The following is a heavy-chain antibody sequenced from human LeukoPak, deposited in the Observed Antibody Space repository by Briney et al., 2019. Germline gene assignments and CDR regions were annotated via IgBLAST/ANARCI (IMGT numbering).Heavy chain of an antibody. CDR3: ARVGITIFGVVIPDLNWFDP. CDR2: IYYSAST. J-gene: IGHJ5*02. Sequence: SETLSLTCTVSGGFISSSSYYWGWIRQPPGKGLEWIGSIYYSASTYYHPSLKGRVTISVDTSKNQFSLKLSSVTAADTAVYYCARVGITIFGVVIPDLNWFDPWGQGTLVTVSS. V-gene: IGHV4-39*07. CDR1: GGFISSSSYY. D-gene: IGHD3-3*01.